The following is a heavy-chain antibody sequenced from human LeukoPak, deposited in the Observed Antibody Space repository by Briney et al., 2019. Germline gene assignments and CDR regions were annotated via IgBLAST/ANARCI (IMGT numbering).Heavy chain of an antibody. CDR1: GFTFSSYE. D-gene: IGHD3-22*01. V-gene: IGHV3-48*03. CDR2: ISSSGSTI. J-gene: IGHJ4*02. CDR3: AKDPTHYRVWDDYDSTVLSY. Sequence: GGSLRLSCAASGFTFSSYEMNWVRQAPGKGLEWVSYISSSGSTIYYADSVKGRFTISRDNAKNSLYLQMNSLRAADTAVYYCAKDPTHYRVWDDYDSTVLSYWGQGTLVTVSS.